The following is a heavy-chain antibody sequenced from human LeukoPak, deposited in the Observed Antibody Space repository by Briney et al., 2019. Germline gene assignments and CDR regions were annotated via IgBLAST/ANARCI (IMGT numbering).Heavy chain of an antibody. Sequence: GRSLRLSCAASGFTFDDYAMHWVRQAPGKGLEWVSGISWNSGSIGYADSVKGRFTISRDSAKNSLYLQMNSLRAEDTALYYCAKDRGGSGSYWNYWGQGTLVTVSS. J-gene: IGHJ4*02. CDR2: ISWNSGSI. CDR1: GFTFDDYA. CDR3: AKDRGGSGSYWNY. D-gene: IGHD1-26*01. V-gene: IGHV3-9*01.